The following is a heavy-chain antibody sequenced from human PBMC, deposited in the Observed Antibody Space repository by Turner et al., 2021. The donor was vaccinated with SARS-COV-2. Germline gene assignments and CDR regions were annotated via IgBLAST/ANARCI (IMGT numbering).Heavy chain of an antibody. CDR1: GDKFTGSY. Sequence: QVQLVQSGAEVKKPGDSVKVACKASGDKFTGSYMHWVRPAPGQGLELMVWINPNSGGTNYEQKFQGRVTMTRDTSMSTVYMELSRLSSDATAVYYCASSANSSGWHYWGQGTLVTVSS. D-gene: IGHD6-19*01. J-gene: IGHJ4*02. CDR2: INPNSGGT. V-gene: IGHV1-2*02. CDR3: ASSANSSGWHY.